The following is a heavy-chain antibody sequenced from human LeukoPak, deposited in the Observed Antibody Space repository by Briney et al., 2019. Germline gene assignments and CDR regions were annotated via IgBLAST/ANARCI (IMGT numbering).Heavy chain of an antibody. Sequence: ASVKVSCKASGGTFSSYAISWVRQAPGQGLEWMGGIIPIFGTANYAQKFQGRVTITTDESTSTAYMELSSLRSEDTAVYYCASSDGKYFQHWGQGTLVTVSS. CDR3: ASSDGKYFQH. CDR1: GGTFSSYA. J-gene: IGHJ1*01. CDR2: IIPIFGTA. V-gene: IGHV1-69*05. D-gene: IGHD1-1*01.